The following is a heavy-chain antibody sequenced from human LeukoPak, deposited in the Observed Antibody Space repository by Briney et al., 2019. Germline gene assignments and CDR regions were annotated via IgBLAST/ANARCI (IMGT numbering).Heavy chain of an antibody. V-gene: IGHV5-51*01. Sequence: GGSLQISCKGSGSCFTSYWIGWVRQMPGKGLEWMGIIYPGDSDTRYSPSFQGQVTISADKSISTPYLQWSSLKASDTAMYYCARQGFYSSSPDYWGQGTLVTVSS. CDR2: IYPGDSDT. CDR1: GSCFTSYW. CDR3: ARQGFYSSSPDY. D-gene: IGHD6-13*01. J-gene: IGHJ4*02.